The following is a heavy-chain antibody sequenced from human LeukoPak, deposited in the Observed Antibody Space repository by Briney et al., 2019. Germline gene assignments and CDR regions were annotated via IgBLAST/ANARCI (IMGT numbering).Heavy chain of an antibody. D-gene: IGHD4-11*01. Sequence: PSETLSLTCTVSGGSISSYYWSWIRQPPGKGLEWIGYIYYSGSTNYNPSLKSRVTISVDTSKNQFSLKLSSVTAADTAVYYCARDKGQYGIDYWGQGTLVTVSS. J-gene: IGHJ4*02. V-gene: IGHV4-59*01. CDR2: IYYSGST. CDR3: ARDKGQYGIDY. CDR1: GGSISSYY.